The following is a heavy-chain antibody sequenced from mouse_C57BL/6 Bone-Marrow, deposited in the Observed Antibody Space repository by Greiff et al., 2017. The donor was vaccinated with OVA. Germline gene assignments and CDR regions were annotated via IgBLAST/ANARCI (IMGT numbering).Heavy chain of an antibody. Sequence: DVHLVESGGGLVQPGGSLKLSCAASGFTFSDYYMYWVRQTPEKRLEWVAYISNGGGSTYYPDTVKGRFTISRDNAKNTRYLQMSRLKSEDTAMYYCARHPIYYDYDEGYAMDYWGQGTSVTVSS. CDR1: GFTFSDYY. CDR3: ARHPIYYDYDEGYAMDY. V-gene: IGHV5-12*01. D-gene: IGHD2-4*01. J-gene: IGHJ4*01. CDR2: ISNGGGST.